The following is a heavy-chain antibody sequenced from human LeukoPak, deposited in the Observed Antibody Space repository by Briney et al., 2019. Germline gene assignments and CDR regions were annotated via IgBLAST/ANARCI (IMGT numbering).Heavy chain of an antibody. Sequence: SQTLSLTCAISGDSVSSNSAAWDWIRQSPSRGLEWLGRTYYRSKWYNDYAISMKGRITINPDTSKNQFSLQLNSITPEDTAVYYCARDSSAMFDYWGQGTLVAVSS. CDR2: TYYRSKWYN. V-gene: IGHV6-1*01. CDR3: ARDSSAMFDY. D-gene: IGHD2-2*01. J-gene: IGHJ4*02. CDR1: GDSVSSNSAA.